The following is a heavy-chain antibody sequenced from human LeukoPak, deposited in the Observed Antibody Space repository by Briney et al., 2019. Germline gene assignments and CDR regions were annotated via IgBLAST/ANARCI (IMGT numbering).Heavy chain of an antibody. CDR2: IKQDGSEK. D-gene: IGHD3-22*01. J-gene: IGHJ3*02. Sequence: GGSLRLSCAASGFTFSSYWMSWVRQAPGKGLEWVANIKQDGSEKYYVDSVKGRFTISRDNAKNPLYLQMNSLRAEDTAVYYCARAVGYDSSGYYGGFWAFDIWGQGTMVTVSS. CDR3: ARAVGYDSSGYYGGFWAFDI. CDR1: GFTFSSYW. V-gene: IGHV3-7*03.